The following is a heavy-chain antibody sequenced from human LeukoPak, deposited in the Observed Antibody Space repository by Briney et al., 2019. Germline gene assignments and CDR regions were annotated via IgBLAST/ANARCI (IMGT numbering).Heavy chain of an antibody. CDR3: ARRTQFYGGKGFVDY. J-gene: IGHJ4*02. CDR2: IYYSGST. CDR1: GGSISSSSYY. D-gene: IGHD4-23*01. V-gene: IGHV4-39*01. Sequence: PSETLSLTCTVSGGSISSSSYYWGWIRQPPGKGLEWIGSIYYSGSTYYNPSLKSRVTISVDTSKNQFSLKLSSVTAADTAECYCARRTQFYGGKGFVDYWGQGTLVTVSS.